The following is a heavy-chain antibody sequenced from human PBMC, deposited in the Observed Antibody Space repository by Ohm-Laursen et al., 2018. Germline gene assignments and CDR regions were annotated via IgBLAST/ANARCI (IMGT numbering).Heavy chain of an antibody. J-gene: IGHJ4*02. Sequence: SLRLSCAASGFTFSSYSVNWVRQAPGKGLECISYISKSGSTMYYADSVKGRFTVSRDNAKNSLSLLMNSLRTEDTAVYYCARDGVGYCGGDTCPDDYWGQGTLVTVSS. CDR1: GFTFSSYS. V-gene: IGHV3-48*04. D-gene: IGHD2-21*01. CDR3: ARDGVGYCGGDTCPDDY. CDR2: ISKSGSTM.